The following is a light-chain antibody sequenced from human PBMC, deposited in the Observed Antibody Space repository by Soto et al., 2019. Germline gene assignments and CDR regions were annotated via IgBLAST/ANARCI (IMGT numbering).Light chain of an antibody. Sequence: EVVLTQFPATLSLSPGDGATLSCRASQSVSSYLAWYQQKRGQAPRLLIYDSSNRATGIPARFSGSGSGTDFTLTISRLEPEDFAVYYCQQYGSSPITFGQGTRLEI. CDR2: DSS. V-gene: IGKV3-20*01. CDR1: QSVSSY. J-gene: IGKJ5*01. CDR3: QQYGSSPIT.